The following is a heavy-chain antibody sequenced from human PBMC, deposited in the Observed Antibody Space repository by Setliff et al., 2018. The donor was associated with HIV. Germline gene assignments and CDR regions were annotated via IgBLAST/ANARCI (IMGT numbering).Heavy chain of an antibody. Sequence: PGESLKISCKASGYSFPNYWIGWVRQMPGKGLEWMGLIDPGDSDTRYSPSFQGHVTITTDKASNTAFLQWSSLKASDPAIYFCARHWDPLYGDYVGYWGQGTLVTVSS. CDR3: ARHWDPLYGDYVGY. J-gene: IGHJ4*02. CDR2: IDPGDSDT. CDR1: GYSFPNYW. D-gene: IGHD4-17*01. V-gene: IGHV5-51*01.